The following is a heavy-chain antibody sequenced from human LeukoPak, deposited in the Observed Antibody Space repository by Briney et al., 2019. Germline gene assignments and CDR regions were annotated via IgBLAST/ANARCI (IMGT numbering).Heavy chain of an antibody. J-gene: IGHJ6*02. D-gene: IGHD6-6*01. V-gene: IGHV1-18*01. CDR2: ISAYNGNT. Sequence: EASVKVSCTASGYTFTSYGISWVRQAPGQGLEWMGWISAYNGNTNYAQKLQGRVTMTTDTSTSTAYMELRSLRSDDTAVYYCARGKQLVRSVYYYGMDVWGQGTTVTVSS. CDR3: ARGKQLVRSVYYYGMDV. CDR1: GYTFTSYG.